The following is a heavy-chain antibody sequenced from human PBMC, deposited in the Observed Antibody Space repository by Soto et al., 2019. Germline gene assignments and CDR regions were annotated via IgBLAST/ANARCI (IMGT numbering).Heavy chain of an antibody. J-gene: IGHJ3*02. CDR3: AIPRYSSSWYLPTHDAFDI. Sequence: ASVKVSCKASGYTFTGYYMHWVRQAPGQGLEWMGWINPNSGGTNYAQKFQGRVTMTRDTSISTAYMELSRLRSDDTAVYYCAIPRYSSSWYLPTHDAFDIWGQGTMVTVSS. V-gene: IGHV1-2*02. D-gene: IGHD6-13*01. CDR2: INPNSGGT. CDR1: GYTFTGYY.